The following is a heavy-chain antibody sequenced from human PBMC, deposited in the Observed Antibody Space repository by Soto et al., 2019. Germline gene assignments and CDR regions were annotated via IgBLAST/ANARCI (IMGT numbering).Heavy chain of an antibody. CDR1: GFTFSSYA. CDR3: AKAALRFLEQYYGMDV. V-gene: IGHV3-23*01. CDR2: ISGSGGST. D-gene: IGHD3-3*01. Sequence: PGGSLRLSCAASGFTFSSYAMSWVRQAPGKGLEWVSAISGSGGSTCYADSVKGRFTISRDNSKNTLYLQMNSLRAEDTAVYYCAKAALRFLEQYYGMDVWGQGTTVTVSS. J-gene: IGHJ6*02.